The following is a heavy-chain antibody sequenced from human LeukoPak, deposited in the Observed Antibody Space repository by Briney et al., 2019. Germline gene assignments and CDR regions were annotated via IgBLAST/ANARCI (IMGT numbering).Heavy chain of an antibody. Sequence: PSQTLSLTCTVSGGSISSGDYYWSWIRQPPGKGLEWIGYIYYSGSTYYNPSLKSRVTISVDTSKNQFSLKLSSVTAADTAVYYCARGIVVPAAMGFDPWGQEPWSPSPQ. CDR1: GGSISSGDYY. D-gene: IGHD2-2*01. J-gene: IGHJ5*02. V-gene: IGHV4-30-4*08. CDR3: ARGIVVPAAMGFDP. CDR2: IYYSGST.